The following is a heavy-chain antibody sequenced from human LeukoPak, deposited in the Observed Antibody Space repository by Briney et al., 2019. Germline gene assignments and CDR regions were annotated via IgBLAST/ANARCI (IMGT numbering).Heavy chain of an antibody. V-gene: IGHV4-61*02. Sequence: SETLSLTCTVSGGSISSGSYYWSWIRQPAGKGLEWIGRIYTSGSTNYNPSLKSRVTISVDTSKNQFSLKLSSVTVADTAVYYCARGTQEPPDYWGQGSLVTVSS. CDR1: GGSISSGSYY. CDR2: IYTSGST. CDR3: ARGTQEPPDY. J-gene: IGHJ4*02. D-gene: IGHD2-2*01.